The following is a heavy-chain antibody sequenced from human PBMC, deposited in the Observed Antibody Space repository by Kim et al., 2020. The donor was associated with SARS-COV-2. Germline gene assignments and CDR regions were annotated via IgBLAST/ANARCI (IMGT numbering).Heavy chain of an antibody. J-gene: IGHJ4*02. D-gene: IGHD2-2*01. V-gene: IGHV5-10-1*01. CDR2: IDPSDSYT. CDR1: GYSFTSYW. CDR3: ARRGYCSSTSCYEDY. Sequence: GESLKISCKGSGYSFTSYWISWVRQMPGKGLEWMGRIDPSDSYTNYSPSFQGHVTISADKSISTAYLQWSSLKASDTAMYYCARRGYCSSTSCYEDYWGQGTLVTVSS.